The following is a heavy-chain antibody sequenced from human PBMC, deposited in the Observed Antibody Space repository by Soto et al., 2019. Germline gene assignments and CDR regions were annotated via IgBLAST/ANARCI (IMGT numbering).Heavy chain of an antibody. Sequence: SGKVSYKASGYTFTSHYIHWVRQAPGQGLEWMGIINPSGGSTNYAQKFQGRVTITADESTSTAYMELSSLRSEDTAVYYCARGPIAAAVYNWFDPWGQGTLVTVSS. J-gene: IGHJ5*02. CDR1: GYTFTSHY. V-gene: IGHV1-46*01. D-gene: IGHD6-13*01. CDR3: ARGPIAAAVYNWFDP. CDR2: INPSGGST.